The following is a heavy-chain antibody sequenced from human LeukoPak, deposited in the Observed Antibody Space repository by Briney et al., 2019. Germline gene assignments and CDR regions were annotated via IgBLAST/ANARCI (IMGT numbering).Heavy chain of an antibody. CDR1: GFTFCSYS. D-gene: IGHD3-16*01. Sequence: AGGSLRLSCAASGFTFCSYSMNWVRQAPGKGLEWVSSISSSSSYIYYADSVKGRFTISRDNAKNSLYLQMNSLRAEDTAVYYCARDRSGGGDYWGQGTLVTVSS. CDR3: ARDRSGGGDY. CDR2: ISSSSSYI. V-gene: IGHV3-21*01. J-gene: IGHJ4*02.